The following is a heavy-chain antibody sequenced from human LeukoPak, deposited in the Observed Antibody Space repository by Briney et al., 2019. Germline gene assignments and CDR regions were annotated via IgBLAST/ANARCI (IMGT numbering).Heavy chain of an antibody. J-gene: IGHJ6*02. Sequence: PSETLSLTCSVSGGSISTYYWTWIRQPPGKGLEWIGFITDSVSTKYIPSLMSPVTFSVATSKRQFTLSLRSVTAADSAVYYCARAQLNIIQDFGMDVLGQGTTVTVSS. CDR3: ARAQLNIIQDFGMDV. CDR1: GGSISTYY. CDR2: ITDSVST. D-gene: IGHD1-1*01. V-gene: IGHV4-59*01.